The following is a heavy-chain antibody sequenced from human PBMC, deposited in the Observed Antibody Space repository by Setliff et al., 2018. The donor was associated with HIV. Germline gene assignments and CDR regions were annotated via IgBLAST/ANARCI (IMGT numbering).Heavy chain of an antibody. J-gene: IGHJ4*02. Sequence: PSETLSLTCTVSGGSISRTSYYWGWIRQPPGKGLEWIGSISNSGSTNYNPSLKSRVTLSADTSKNQLSLSLTSVTAADTAVYYCARVRLTMIMMVDYFDQWGQGTLVTVSS. CDR3: ARVRLTMIMMVDYFDQ. D-gene: IGHD3-22*01. CDR2: ISNSGST. V-gene: IGHV4-39*07. CDR1: GGSISRTSYY.